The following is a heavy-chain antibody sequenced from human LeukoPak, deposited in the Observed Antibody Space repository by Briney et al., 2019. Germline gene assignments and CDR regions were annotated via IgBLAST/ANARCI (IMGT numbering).Heavy chain of an antibody. CDR1: GSTFSSYA. V-gene: IGHV3-64*01. D-gene: IGHD6-6*01. J-gene: IGHJ4*02. Sequence: GGSLRLSCAASGSTFSSYAMHWVRQAPGKGLEYVSAISSNGGSTYYANSVKGRFTISRDNSKNTLYLQMNSLRAEDTAVYYCARDRQLVLDYWGQGTLVTVSS. CDR3: ARDRQLVLDY. CDR2: ISSNGGST.